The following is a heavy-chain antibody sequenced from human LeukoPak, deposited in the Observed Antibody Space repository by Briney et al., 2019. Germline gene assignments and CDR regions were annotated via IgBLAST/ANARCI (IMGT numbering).Heavy chain of an antibody. V-gene: IGHV1-69*01. CDR2: ITPIFATA. D-gene: IGHD3-10*01. CDR3: AVGVRGSGSYQIWGHAFDI. J-gene: IGHJ3*02. CDR1: GGTFSNYV. Sequence: ASVKVSCKASGGTFSNYVINWVRQAPGQGLEWMGGITPIFATADYAQKFQGRVTITADESTSTAYMELSSLRSEDTAVYYCAVGVRGSGSYQIWGHAFDIWGQGTMVTVSS.